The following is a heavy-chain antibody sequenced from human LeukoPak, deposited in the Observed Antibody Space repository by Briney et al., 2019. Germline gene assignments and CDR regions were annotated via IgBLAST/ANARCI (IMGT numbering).Heavy chain of an antibody. CDR2: ISFDGRDK. Sequence: GGSLRLSCEASGFTLNSYIMHWVRQAPGKGLEWVALISFDGRDKQYADSVKGRFTISKDNSKNTLYLQMNSLSGDDTSMYFCARAYGGLIDYWGQGTLVTVSS. CDR1: GFTLNSYI. V-gene: IGHV3-30*04. J-gene: IGHJ4*02. D-gene: IGHD3-16*01. CDR3: ARAYGGLIDY.